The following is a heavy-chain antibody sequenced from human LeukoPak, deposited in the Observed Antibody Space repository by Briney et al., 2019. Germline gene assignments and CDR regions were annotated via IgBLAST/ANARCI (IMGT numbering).Heavy chain of an antibody. Sequence: PGGSLRLSCAASGFTFSRHGMHWVRQAPGKGLEWVAFIRSQASKTYYEDSVRGRFTISRDNSKSTLYLQMNSLRVEDTALYYCAKDYRWGFDYWGQGSLVTVSS. CDR1: GFTFSRHG. CDR2: IRSQASKT. CDR3: AKDYRWGFDY. D-gene: IGHD7-27*01. J-gene: IGHJ4*02. V-gene: IGHV3-30*02.